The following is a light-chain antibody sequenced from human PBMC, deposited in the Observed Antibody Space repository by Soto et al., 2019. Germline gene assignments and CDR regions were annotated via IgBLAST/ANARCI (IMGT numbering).Light chain of an antibody. J-gene: IGKJ2*01. Sequence: EIVMTQSPATLSMSPGERATLSCGASQTVASNLAWYQQKPGQAPRLLIHGASSRATGVPARFSGSGSGTEFTLTISSLQSEDFAVYNCQQYHNWPPQYTFGQGTKLQIK. CDR2: GAS. CDR3: QQYHNWPPQYT. CDR1: QTVASN. V-gene: IGKV3-15*01.